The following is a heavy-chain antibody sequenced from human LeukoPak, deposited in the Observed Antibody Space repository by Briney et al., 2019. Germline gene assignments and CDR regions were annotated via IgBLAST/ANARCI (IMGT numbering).Heavy chain of an antibody. CDR2: IYYSGST. J-gene: IGHJ4*02. Sequence: SETLSLTCTVSGGSISSSSYYWGWIRQPPGKGLEWIGSIYYSGSTYYNPSLKSRVTISVDTSKNQFSLKLSSVTAADTAVYYCAREIPSRITIFGVVTSYYFDYWGQGTLVTVSS. CDR3: AREIPSRITIFGVVTSYYFDY. D-gene: IGHD3-3*01. V-gene: IGHV4-39*07. CDR1: GGSISSSSYY.